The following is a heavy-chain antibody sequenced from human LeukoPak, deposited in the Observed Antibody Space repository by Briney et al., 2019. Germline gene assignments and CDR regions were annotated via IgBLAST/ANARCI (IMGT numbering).Heavy chain of an antibody. CDR2: IYSEANT. V-gene: IGHV3-53*01. CDR3: ARGVVGIIPLDY. J-gene: IGHJ4*02. Sequence: GGSLRLSCVASGFTVSSNYMSWVRQAPGKGLEWVSLIYSEANTYYADSVKGRFTISRDNSKNTLYLQMNSLRAEDTAVYYCARGVVGIIPLDYWGQGTLVTVSS. CDR1: GFTVSSNY. D-gene: IGHD1-26*01.